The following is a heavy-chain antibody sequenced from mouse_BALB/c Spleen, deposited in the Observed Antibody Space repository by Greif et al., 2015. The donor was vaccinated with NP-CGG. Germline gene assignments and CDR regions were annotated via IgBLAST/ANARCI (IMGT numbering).Heavy chain of an antibody. J-gene: IGHJ2*01. V-gene: IGHV14-3*02. D-gene: IGHD1-1*01. CDR2: IAPANGNI. CDR1: GFNIKDTS. Sequence: EVKLMESGAELVKPGASVKLSCTASGFNIKDTSIHWVKQRPEQGLEWIGRIAPANGNIKYDPKFQGKATITVDTSSNTAYLQLSSLTSEDTAVYYRALYYYGNSRFDYWGQGTTLTVSS. CDR3: ALYYYGNSRFDY.